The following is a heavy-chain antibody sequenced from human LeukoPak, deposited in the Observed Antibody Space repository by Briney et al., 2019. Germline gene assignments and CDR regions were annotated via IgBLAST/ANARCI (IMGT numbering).Heavy chain of an antibody. J-gene: IGHJ4*02. CDR2: IIPIFGTA. V-gene: IGHV1-69*06. D-gene: IGHD1-26*01. CDR1: GGTFSSYA. Sequence: SVKVSCKASGGTFSSYAISWVRQAPGQGLEWMGGIIPIFGTANYAQKFQGRVTITADKSTSTAYMELSSLRSEDTAVYYCAKAYSGSYYDFDYWGQGTLVTVSS. CDR3: AKAYSGSYYDFDY.